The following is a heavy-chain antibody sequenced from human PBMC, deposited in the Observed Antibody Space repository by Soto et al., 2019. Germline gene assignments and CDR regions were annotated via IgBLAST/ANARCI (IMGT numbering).Heavy chain of an antibody. CDR3: AKDPVPAAIFGYYYYGMDV. Sequence: QVQLVESGGGVVQPGRSLRLSCAASGFTFSSYGMHWVRQAPGKGLEWVAVISYDGSNKYYADSVKGRFTISRDNSKNXLXXQMNSLRAEDTAVYYCAKDPVPAAIFGYYYYGMDVWGQGTTVTVSS. CDR2: ISYDGSNK. J-gene: IGHJ6*02. CDR1: GFTFSSYG. V-gene: IGHV3-30*18. D-gene: IGHD2-2*01.